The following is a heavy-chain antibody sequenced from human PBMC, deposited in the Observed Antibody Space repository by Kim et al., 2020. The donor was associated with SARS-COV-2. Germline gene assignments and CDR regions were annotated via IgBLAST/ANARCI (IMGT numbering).Heavy chain of an antibody. J-gene: IGHJ6*02. D-gene: IGHD3-10*01. CDR3: VSYYGSGKLV. CDR1: GFTFSNSY. CDR2: IKQSGSEK. Sequence: GGSLRLSCAASGFTFSNSYMTWVRQTPEKGLEWVANIKQSGSEKYYVDSVKGRFTISGDNAKNSLYLQMNSLRAEDTAVYYCVSYYGSGKLVWGQGTTVTVSS. V-gene: IGHV3-7*01.